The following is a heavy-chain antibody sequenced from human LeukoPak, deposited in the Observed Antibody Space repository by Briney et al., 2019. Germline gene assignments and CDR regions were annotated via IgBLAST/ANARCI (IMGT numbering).Heavy chain of an antibody. D-gene: IGHD3-16*01. CDR1: GDSFSSASNY. J-gene: IGHJ4*02. Sequence: SETLSLTCSVSGDSFSSASNYWSWMRQPVGKGLEWIGFIYSRGTTFYSPSLKSRVTISVDTSKNQFSLKLSSVTAADTAVYYCARSERSRTYVYWGQGTLVTVSS. CDR3: ARSERSRTYVY. V-gene: IGHV4-30-2*01. CDR2: IYSRGTT.